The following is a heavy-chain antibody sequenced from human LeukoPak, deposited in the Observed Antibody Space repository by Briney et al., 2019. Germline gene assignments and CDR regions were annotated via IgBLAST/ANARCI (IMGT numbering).Heavy chain of an antibody. CDR1: GGSISSYY. J-gene: IGHJ2*01. Sequence: SETLSLTCTVSGGSISSYYWNWIRQPPGKGLEWIANIYYSGSTNYNPSLKSRVTISVDTSKNQFSLKLSSVTAADTAVYYCARGGTIFGVVAYWYFDLWGRGTLVTVSS. V-gene: IGHV4-59*01. CDR3: ARGGTIFGVVAYWYFDL. CDR2: IYYSGST. D-gene: IGHD3-3*01.